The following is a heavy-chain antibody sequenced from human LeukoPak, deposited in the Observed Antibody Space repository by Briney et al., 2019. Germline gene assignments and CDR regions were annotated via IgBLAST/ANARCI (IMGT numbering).Heavy chain of an antibody. Sequence: SETLSLTCTVSGGSISGYYWSWIRQPPGKGLEWIAYIYYSGSTNYNPSLKSRVTISVDTSKNQFSLKLSSVTAADTAVYYCARPSGSYSHAPFDYWGQGTLVTVSS. D-gene: IGHD1-26*01. CDR2: IYYSGST. CDR3: ARPSGSYSHAPFDY. CDR1: GGSISGYY. V-gene: IGHV4-59*01. J-gene: IGHJ4*02.